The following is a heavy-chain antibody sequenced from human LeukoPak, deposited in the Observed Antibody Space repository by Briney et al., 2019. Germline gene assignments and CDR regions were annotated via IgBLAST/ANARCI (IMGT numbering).Heavy chain of an antibody. CDR1: GYTFTSYG. J-gene: IGHJ4*02. CDR2: ISAYNGNT. D-gene: IGHD3-10*01. V-gene: IGHV1-18*01. CDR3: ARAMGYYYGSGSYYIPYYFDY. Sequence: GASVKVSCTASGYTFTSYGISWVRQAPGQGLEWMGWISAYNGNTNYAQKLQGRVTMTTDTSTSTAYMELRSLRSDDTAVYYCARAMGYYYGSGSYYIPYYFDYWGQGTLVTVSS.